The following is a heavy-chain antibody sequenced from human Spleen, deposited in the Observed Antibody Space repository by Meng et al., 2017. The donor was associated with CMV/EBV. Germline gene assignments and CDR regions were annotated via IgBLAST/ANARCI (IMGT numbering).Heavy chain of an antibody. CDR1: GYTFTGYY. CDR2: INPNSGGT. D-gene: IGHD3-10*01. J-gene: IGHJ6*02. V-gene: IGHV1-2*02. CDR3: ARSHVPGSPGDLGGMDV. Sequence: ASVKVSCKASGYTFTGYYMHWVRQAPGQGLERMGWINPNSGGTNYAQQVQGSVTMTRDTSISTAYMELSRLRSDDTAVYYCARSHVPGSPGDLGGMDVWGQGTTVTVSS.